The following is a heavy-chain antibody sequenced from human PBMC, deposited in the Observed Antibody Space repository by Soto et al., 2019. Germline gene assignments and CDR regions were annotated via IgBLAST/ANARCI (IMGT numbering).Heavy chain of an antibody. CDR2: ITSSGDTI. CDR1: GFTFSDYY. Sequence: GGSLRLSCAASGFTFSDYYMSWIRQAPGKGLEWVSYITSSGDTIYYADSVKGRFTISRDNAKNSLYLQMNSLRAEDTAVYFCARGDFSVVVPFFDYLGQGTLVTVSS. J-gene: IGHJ4*02. CDR3: ARGDFSVVVPFFDY. D-gene: IGHD2-15*01. V-gene: IGHV3-11*01.